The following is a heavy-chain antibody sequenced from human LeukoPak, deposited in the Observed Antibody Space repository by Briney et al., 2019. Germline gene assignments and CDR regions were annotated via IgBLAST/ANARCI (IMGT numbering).Heavy chain of an antibody. J-gene: IGHJ4*02. CDR1: GYTFTSYG. Sequence: ASVKVSCKASGYTFTSYGISWVRQGPGQGLEWMGWISAYNGNTNFAQKLQGRVTMTTDTSTSTAYMELRSLRSDDTAVYYCARESSSGITISAYYWGQGTLVTVSS. V-gene: IGHV1-18*01. CDR2: ISAYNGNT. CDR3: ARESSSGITISAYY. D-gene: IGHD3-3*01.